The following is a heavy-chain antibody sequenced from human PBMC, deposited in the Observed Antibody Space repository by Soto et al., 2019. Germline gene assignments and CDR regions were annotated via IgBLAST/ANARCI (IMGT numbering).Heavy chain of an antibody. V-gene: IGHV3-21*06. CDR3: ARESEDLASNFAY. CDR1: GFTFTRYS. J-gene: IGHJ4*02. CDR2: ISSTTNYI. Sequence: EVQLVESGGGLLKPGGSLRLSCAASGFTFTRYSMNWVRQAPGKGLEWVSSISSTTNYIYYGDSMKGRFTISRDNAKNSLYLEMKSLRAEDTAVYYCARESEDLASNFAYWGQGTLVTVSS.